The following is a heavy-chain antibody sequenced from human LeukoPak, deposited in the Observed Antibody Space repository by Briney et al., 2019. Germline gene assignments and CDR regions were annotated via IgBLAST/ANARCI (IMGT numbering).Heavy chain of an antibody. CDR3: ARGGYSGYDALDY. V-gene: IGHV3-11*01. CDR1: GFTFSDYY. J-gene: IGHJ4*02. D-gene: IGHD5-12*01. Sequence: PGGSLRLSCAASGFTFSDYYMGWLRQAPRKGLEWVSYISSSGSTIYYADSVKGRFTVSRDNAKNSLYLQMNSLRAEDTAVYYCARGGYSGYDALDYWGQGTLVTVSS. CDR2: ISSSGSTI.